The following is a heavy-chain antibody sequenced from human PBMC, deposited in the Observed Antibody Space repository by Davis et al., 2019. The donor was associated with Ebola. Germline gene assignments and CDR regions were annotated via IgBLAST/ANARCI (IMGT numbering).Heavy chain of an antibody. Sequence: SETLSLTCSVSGSSTGRYYWSWVRQAPGKGLKWIGYMYYSGRTNYNPALKSRVTISVDTSKNQFSLKLSSVTAADTAVYYCARGRIYIVHAAWGGMGGYWGQGTLVTVSS. V-gene: IGHV4-59*01. CDR3: ARGRIYIVHAAWGGMGGY. CDR1: GSSTGRYY. CDR2: MYYSGRT. D-gene: IGHD5/OR15-5a*01. J-gene: IGHJ4*02.